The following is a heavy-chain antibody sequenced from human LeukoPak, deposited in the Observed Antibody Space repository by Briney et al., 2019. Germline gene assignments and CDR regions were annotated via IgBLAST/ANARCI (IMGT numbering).Heavy chain of an antibody. CDR2: INHSGST. CDR1: GGSFSGYY. J-gene: IGHJ4*02. CDR3: ARRGRRGLPDY. V-gene: IGHV4-34*01. Sequence: PSETLSLTCAVYGGSFSGYYWSWIRQPPGKGLEWIGEINHSGSTNYNPSLKSRVTISVDTSKNQFSLKLSSVTAADTAVYYCARRGRRGLPDYWGQGTLVTVSS. D-gene: IGHD2-15*01.